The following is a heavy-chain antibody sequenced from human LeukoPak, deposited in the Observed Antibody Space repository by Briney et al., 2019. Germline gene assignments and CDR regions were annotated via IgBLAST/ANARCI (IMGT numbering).Heavy chain of an antibody. CDR1: GGPISSGDYY. D-gene: IGHD5-12*01. Sequence: SETLSLTCTVSGGPISSGDYYWSWIRQPPGKGLEWIAYIYYSGSTYYNPSLKSRVTISVDTSKNQFSLKLSSVTAADTAVYYCARDKEATDNYYYYYMDVWGKGTTVTVSS. CDR2: IYYSGST. CDR3: ARDKEATDNYYYYYMDV. V-gene: IGHV4-30-4*08. J-gene: IGHJ6*03.